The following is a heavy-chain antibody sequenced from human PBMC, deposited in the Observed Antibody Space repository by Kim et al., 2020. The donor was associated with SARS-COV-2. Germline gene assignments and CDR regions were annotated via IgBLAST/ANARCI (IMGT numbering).Heavy chain of an antibody. D-gene: IGHD3-10*01. CDR1: GYTFTSYG. V-gene: IGHV1-18*01. J-gene: IGHJ4*02. CDR2: ISAYNGNT. Sequence: ASVKVSCKASGYTFTSYGISWVRQAPGQGLEWMGWISAYNGNTNYAQKLQGRVTMTTDTSASTAYMELRSLRSDDTAVYYCARSDYYGSGSYYNVMDYWGQGTLVTVSS. CDR3: ARSDYYGSGSYYNVMDY.